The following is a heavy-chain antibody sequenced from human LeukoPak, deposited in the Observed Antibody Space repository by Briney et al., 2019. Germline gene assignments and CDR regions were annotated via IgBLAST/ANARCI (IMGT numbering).Heavy chain of an antibody. CDR3: ARSYGTIVFDF. CDR1: GFTFSRYW. Sequence: GGSLRLSCAASGFTFSRYWMHWVRQAPGRGLEWVSRISDDGTSPNSADSVKGRFTISRDNAKNTLYLQMNSLRADDTAVYYCARSYGTIVFDFWGQGTLVTVSS. CDR2: ISDDGTSP. J-gene: IGHJ4*02. V-gene: IGHV3-74*01. D-gene: IGHD1-14*01.